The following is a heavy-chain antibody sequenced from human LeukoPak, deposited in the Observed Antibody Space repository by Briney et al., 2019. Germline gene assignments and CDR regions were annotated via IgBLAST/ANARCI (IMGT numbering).Heavy chain of an antibody. V-gene: IGHV1-18*04. CDR1: GYTFTDYF. CDR2: ISAYNGNT. D-gene: IGHD6-13*01. J-gene: IGHJ5*02. Sequence: ASVKVSCKSSGYTFTDYFLHWVRQAPGQGLEWMGWISAYNGNTNYAQKLQGRVTMTTDTSTSTAYMELRSLRSDDTAVYYCAREVGSSWYNWFDPWGQGTLVTVSS. CDR3: AREVGSSWYNWFDP.